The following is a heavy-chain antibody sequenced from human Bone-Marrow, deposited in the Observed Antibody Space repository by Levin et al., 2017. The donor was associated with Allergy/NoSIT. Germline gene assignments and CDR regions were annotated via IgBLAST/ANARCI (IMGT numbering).Heavy chain of an antibody. CDR1: GGSISSGGYS. CDR3: ARVAGYSFGYYFDH. Sequence: SETLSLTFAVSGGSISSGGYSWSWIRQPPGKGLEWIGNIYLSGSTNDNPSLKSRVTISVDRSKNQFSLKLSSVTAADTAVYYCARVAGYSFGYYFDHWGQGTLVTVSS. V-gene: IGHV4-30-2*01. CDR2: IYLSGST. D-gene: IGHD5-18*01. J-gene: IGHJ4*02.